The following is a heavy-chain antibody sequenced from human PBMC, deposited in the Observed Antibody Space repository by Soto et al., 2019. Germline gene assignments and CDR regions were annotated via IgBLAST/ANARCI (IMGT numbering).Heavy chain of an antibody. D-gene: IGHD3-16*01. CDR1: GGTFSIYS. J-gene: IGHJ6*01. V-gene: IGHV1-69*01. CDR3: ARGGQNRQPSYYYDKEV. Sequence: QVQLVQSGAEVKKPGSSVKVSCTASGGTFSIYSINWLRQAPGQGLEWMGGSIPIFRTANYAQKFQGRVTITADESTSKVYMELSSLRSDKTDVNYSARGGQNRQPSYYYDKEVRCQGTSVTV. CDR2: SIPIFRTA.